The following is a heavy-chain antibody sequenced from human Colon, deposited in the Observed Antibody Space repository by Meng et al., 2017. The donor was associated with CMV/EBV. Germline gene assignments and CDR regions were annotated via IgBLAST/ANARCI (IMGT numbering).Heavy chain of an antibody. CDR3: ARGVDAGVDF. CDR1: GYSGSSID. V-gene: IGHV1-8*01. Sequence: KVSCKPSGYSGSSIDITWVRQATGQGLEWVGWMAPRGGNKGSSQKFQGRLTMTWGASISTAYMELSSLRFEDTAVYYCARGVDAGVDFWGQGTLVTVSS. J-gene: IGHJ4*02. CDR2: MAPRGGNK. D-gene: IGHD7-27*01.